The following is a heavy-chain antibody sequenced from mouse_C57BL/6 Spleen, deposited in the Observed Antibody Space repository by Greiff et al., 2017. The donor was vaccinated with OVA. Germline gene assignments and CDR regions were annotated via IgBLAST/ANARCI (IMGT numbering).Heavy chain of an antibody. V-gene: IGHV1-69*01. J-gene: IGHJ4*01. CDR2: IDPSDSYT. Sequence: VQLQQPGAELVMPGASVKLSCKASGYTFTSYWMHWVKQRPGQGLEWIGEIDPSDSYTNYNQKFKGKSTLTVDKSSSTAYMQLSSLTSEDSAVYYCAKGDYDNGTNAMDYWGQGTSVTVSS. D-gene: IGHD2-4*01. CDR3: AKGDYDNGTNAMDY. CDR1: GYTFTSYW.